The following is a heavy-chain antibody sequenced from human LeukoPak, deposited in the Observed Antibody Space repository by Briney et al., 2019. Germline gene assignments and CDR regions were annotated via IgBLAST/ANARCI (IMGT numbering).Heavy chain of an antibody. CDR1: GDSVSISGAA. V-gene: IGHV6-1*01. J-gene: IGHJ3*02. D-gene: IGHD3-10*01. Sequence: SQTLSLTCAISGDSVSISGAAWDWIRQSPSRGLEWLGRTYYRSKWYNDYALSLKSRISINSDTSKNQFSLQLNSVTPDDTAIYYCARDPYGSGKDALDIWGQGSVVAVSS. CDR3: ARDPYGSGKDALDI. CDR2: TYYRSKWYN.